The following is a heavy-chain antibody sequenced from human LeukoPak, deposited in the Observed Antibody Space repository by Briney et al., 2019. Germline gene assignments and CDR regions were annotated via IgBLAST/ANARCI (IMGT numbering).Heavy chain of an antibody. V-gene: IGHV3-30*04. Sequence: PGRSLRLSCAASGLTFSSYTMHWVRQAPGKGLEWVALTSSDGNKYFADSVQGRFTISRDNSRNTVYLQLDSLRPDDTAVYYCARERGIRALYFDNWGQGTLVTVSS. CDR3: ARERGIRALYFDN. D-gene: IGHD3-16*01. CDR2: TSSDGNK. J-gene: IGHJ4*02. CDR1: GLTFSSYT.